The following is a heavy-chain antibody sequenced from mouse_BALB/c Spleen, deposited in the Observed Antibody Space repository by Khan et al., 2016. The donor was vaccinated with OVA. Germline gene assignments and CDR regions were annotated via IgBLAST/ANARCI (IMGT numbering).Heavy chain of an antibody. CDR2: INSGGST. V-gene: IGHV5-6-5*01. CDR1: GFTFSSYA. Sequence: EVQRVESGGGLVKPGGSLKLSCAASGFTFSSYAVSWIRQTPEKRLEWVASINSGGSTYYPDSVKGRFTISRDDDRNILYLQMSSLRSEDTAMYYCTRLVDYWGQGTSVTVSS. J-gene: IGHJ4*01. CDR3: TRLVDY.